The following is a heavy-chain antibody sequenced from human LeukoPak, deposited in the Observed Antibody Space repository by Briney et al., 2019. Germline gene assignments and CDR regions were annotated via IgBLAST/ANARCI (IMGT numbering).Heavy chain of an antibody. V-gene: IGHV3-11*01. CDR3: ARCYRSSLVCYGSFDI. D-gene: IGHD2-8*01. CDR1: GFTFSNFC. J-gene: IGHJ3*02. CDR2: IKLSGSNI. Sequence: GGSLRLSCAATGFTFSNFCMTWVRQAPGKGLELVSNIKLSGSNIYYADSVKGRFTISRDNAKNSLYLQMNSVRAEDTAVYYCARCYRSSLVCYGSFDIWGQGTMVTVSS.